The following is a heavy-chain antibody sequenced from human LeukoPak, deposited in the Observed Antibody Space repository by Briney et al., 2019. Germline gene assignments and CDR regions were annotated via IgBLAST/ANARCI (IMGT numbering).Heavy chain of an antibody. CDR2: ISVRSNDI. Sequence: TGGSLRLSCAASGYTFSSYSINWVRQAPGKGLEWVSSISVRSNDINYADPVRGRFRISRDDARDSLYLQMNSLRAEDTAVYYCVRLRRNSDTSGFYYYYDFWGQGTLVTVSS. CDR1: GYTFSSYS. J-gene: IGHJ1*01. V-gene: IGHV3-21*01. D-gene: IGHD3-22*01. CDR3: VRLRRNSDTSGFYYYYDF.